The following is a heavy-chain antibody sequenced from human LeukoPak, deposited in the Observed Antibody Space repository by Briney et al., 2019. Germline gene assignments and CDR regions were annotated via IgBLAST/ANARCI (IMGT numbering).Heavy chain of an antibody. CDR3: ARDERIAARPGYYYYYYYMDV. V-gene: IGHV3-48*03. CDR1: GFTFSSYE. D-gene: IGHD6-6*01. Sequence: GGSLRLSCAASGFTFSSYEMNWVRQAPGKGLEWVSYISSSGSTIYYADSVKGRFTISRDNAKNSLYLQMNSLRAEDTAVYYCARDERIAARPGYYYYYYYMDVCGKGTTVTVSS. CDR2: ISSSGSTI. J-gene: IGHJ6*03.